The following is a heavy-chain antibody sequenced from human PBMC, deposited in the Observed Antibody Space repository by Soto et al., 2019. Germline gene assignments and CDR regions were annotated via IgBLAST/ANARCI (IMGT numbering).Heavy chain of an antibody. D-gene: IGHD2-21*02. CDR2: INHTGST. Sequence: LQQWGAGLLKPSETLSLTCGVYAGSFNGYYWTWIRQPPGKGLEWIGEINHTGSTNQNPSLKSQVTLSVDTSKKQFSLKLSSVTAADTTVYYCARGDTVTVMNVFDFGGQGTMVTVSS. V-gene: IGHV4-34*01. J-gene: IGHJ3*01. CDR3: ARGDTVTVMNVFDF. CDR1: AGSFNGYY.